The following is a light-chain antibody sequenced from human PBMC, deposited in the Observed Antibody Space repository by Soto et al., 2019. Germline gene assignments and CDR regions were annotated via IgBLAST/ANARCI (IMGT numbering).Light chain of an antibody. CDR2: DVS. J-gene: IGLJ1*01. CDR3: NSYTSTSTYV. CDR1: TSDVGRYNY. V-gene: IGLV2-14*01. Sequence: QSALTQPASVSGSPGQSITISCTGTTSDVGRYNYVSWYQQHPGKAPKLIIYDVSNRPSGVSNRFSGSKSGNTASLTISGLQAEDEADYYCNSYTSTSTYVFGIGTKLTVL.